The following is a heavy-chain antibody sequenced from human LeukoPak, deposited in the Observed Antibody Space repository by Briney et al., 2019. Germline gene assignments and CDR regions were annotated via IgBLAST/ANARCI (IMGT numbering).Heavy chain of an antibody. V-gene: IGHV3-23*01. CDR2: ISGSGGST. CDR1: GFTFSSYA. CDR3: AREQYYDFWSGSDY. Sequence: GGSLRLSCAASGFTFSSYAMSWVRQAPGKGLEWVSAISGSGGSTYYADSVKGRFTISRDNAKNPLYLQMNSLRAEDTAVYYCAREQYYDFWSGSDYWGQGTLVTVSS. D-gene: IGHD3-3*01. J-gene: IGHJ4*02.